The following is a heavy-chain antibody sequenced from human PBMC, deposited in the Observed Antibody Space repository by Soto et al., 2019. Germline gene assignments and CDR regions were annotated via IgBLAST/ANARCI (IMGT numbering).Heavy chain of an antibody. CDR3: ARDPANLALAVAYFDS. D-gene: IGHD2-15*01. CDR2: ISHTGRT. J-gene: IGHJ4*02. CDR1: GSSITNSFY. V-gene: IGHV4-38-2*02. Sequence: ASETLSLTCRVSGSSITNSFYWGWIRQSPEKGLGWIGSISHTGRTSYNPSLKSRVSISVDTSKNQFSLTLTSVTAADTAVYYCARDPANLALAVAYFDSWGQGTLVTVSS.